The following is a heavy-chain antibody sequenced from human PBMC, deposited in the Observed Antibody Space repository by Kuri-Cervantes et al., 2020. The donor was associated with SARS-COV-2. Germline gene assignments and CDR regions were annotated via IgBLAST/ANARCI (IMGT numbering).Heavy chain of an antibody. D-gene: IGHD3-10*01. V-gene: IGHV4-59*11. CDR1: TGSISGHY. Sequence: LRLSCSVSTGSISGHYWSWIRQPPGKGLEWIGSIYYTGNTNYSPSLKSRVTISVDTSKNHFSLNLTSVTAADTAVYYCAREVQDWFDPWGQGTLVTVSS. CDR3: AREVQDWFDP. J-gene: IGHJ5*02. CDR2: IYYTGNT.